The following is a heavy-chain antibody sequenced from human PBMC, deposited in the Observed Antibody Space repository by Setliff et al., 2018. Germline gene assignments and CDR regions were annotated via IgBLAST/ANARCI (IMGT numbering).Heavy chain of an antibody. CDR1: GFTFGHYT. D-gene: IGHD3-16*01. CDR2: ISTSGRYI. Sequence: PGGSLRLSCAASGFTFGHYTMNWVRQAPGKGLEWVSSISTSGRYIYYADSVKGRFTISRDNTENSVFLQMSSLRAEDTAVYYCARERAGGRGFTFGAIYYYYGMDVWGQGTTVTVSS. CDR3: ARERAGGRGFTFGAIYYYYGMDV. J-gene: IGHJ6*02. V-gene: IGHV3-21*04.